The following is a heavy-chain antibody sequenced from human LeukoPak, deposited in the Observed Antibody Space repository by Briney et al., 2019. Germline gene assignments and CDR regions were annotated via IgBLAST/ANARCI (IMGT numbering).Heavy chain of an antibody. J-gene: IGHJ4*02. Sequence: GGSLRLSCAASGFTFRHYWMTWARQAPGKGLEWVANINQDGSEKHHVDSVEGRFTISRDNAENSLYLQMNSLRAEDTAVYYCARDLAVAGKGPGDYWGQGTLVTVSS. CDR3: ARDLAVAGKGPGDY. V-gene: IGHV3-7*01. D-gene: IGHD6-19*01. CDR2: INQDGSEK. CDR1: GFTFRHYW.